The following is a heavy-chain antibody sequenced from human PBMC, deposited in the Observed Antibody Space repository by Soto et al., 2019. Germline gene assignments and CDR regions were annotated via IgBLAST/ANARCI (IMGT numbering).Heavy chain of an antibody. J-gene: IGHJ3*02. Sequence: GESLKISCKGSGYSFTSYWIGWVRQMPGKGLEWMGIIYPGDSDTRYSPSFQGQVTISADKSISTAYLQWSSLKASDTAMYYWASQEEATKNVDAFHIWGDGTMVTVS. D-gene: IGHD5-12*01. CDR2: IYPGDSDT. CDR1: GYSFTSYW. CDR3: ASQEEATKNVDAFHI. V-gene: IGHV5-51*01.